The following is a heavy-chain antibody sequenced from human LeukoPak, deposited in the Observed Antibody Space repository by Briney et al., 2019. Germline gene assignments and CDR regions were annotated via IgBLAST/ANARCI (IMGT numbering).Heavy chain of an antibody. CDR2: INPNSGGT. J-gene: IGHJ5*02. CDR1: GYTFTDYY. CDR3: ARDRTSTNWFDP. V-gene: IGHV1-2*06. D-gene: IGHD2-2*01. Sequence: ASVKVSCKAFGYTFTDYYIHWVRQAPGQGLEWMGRINPNSGGTNYAQKFQGRVTLTRDTSITTAYMDLSRLTSDDTAVYYCARDRTSTNWFDPWGQGTLVTVSS.